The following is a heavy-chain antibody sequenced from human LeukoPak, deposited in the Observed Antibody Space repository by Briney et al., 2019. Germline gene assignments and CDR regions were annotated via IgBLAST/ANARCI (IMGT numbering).Heavy chain of an antibody. CDR1: GYTLTELS. Sequence: ASVKVSCKVSGYTLTELSMHWVRQAPGKGLEWMGGFDPEDGETIYAQRFRGRVTLTADESTNTAYMELSSLRSEDTAVYYCARESGVTRDHSYYYMDVWGTGTTVTISS. CDR2: FDPEDGET. V-gene: IGHV1-24*01. D-gene: IGHD7-27*01. J-gene: IGHJ6*03. CDR3: ARESGVTRDHSYYYMDV.